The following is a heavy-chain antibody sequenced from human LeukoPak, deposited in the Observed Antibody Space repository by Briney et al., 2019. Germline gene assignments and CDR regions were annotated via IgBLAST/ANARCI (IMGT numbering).Heavy chain of an antibody. CDR3: ARELYSSGIGSLFDY. CDR2: ISAYTGDK. Sequence: ASVKVSCKTSGYTFTRSGITWVRQAPGQGPEWMGWISAYTGDKHFAQKLQGRVTMTTDTSRSTAYMELTSLTSDDTAVYYCARELYSSGIGSLFDYWGQGTLVTVSS. D-gene: IGHD6-19*01. V-gene: IGHV1-18*01. CDR1: GYTFTRSG. J-gene: IGHJ4*02.